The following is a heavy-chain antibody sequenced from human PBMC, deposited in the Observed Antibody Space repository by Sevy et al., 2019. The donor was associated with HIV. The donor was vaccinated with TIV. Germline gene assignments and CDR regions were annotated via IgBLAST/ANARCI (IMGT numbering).Heavy chain of an antibody. D-gene: IGHD2-8*01. J-gene: IGHJ4*02. CDR2: ISYDGSNK. CDR3: ARDPRMVSYFDY. CDR1: GFTFSSYA. Sequence: GGSLRLSCAASGFTFSSYAMHWVRQAPGKGLEWVAVISYDGSNKYYADSVKGRFTISRDNSKNPLYLQMNSLRAEDTAVYYCARDPRMVSYFDYWGQGTLVTVSS. V-gene: IGHV3-30-3*01.